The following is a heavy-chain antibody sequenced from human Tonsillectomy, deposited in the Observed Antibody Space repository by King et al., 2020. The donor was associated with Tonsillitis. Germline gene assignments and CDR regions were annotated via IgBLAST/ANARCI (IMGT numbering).Heavy chain of an antibody. J-gene: IGHJ5*02. V-gene: IGHV3-30*01. CDR2: ISYDGSKR. CDR1: GFTFSRYA. CDR3: AREYYCDSSSGSGGA. D-gene: IGHD3-22*01. Sequence: VQLVESGGGVVQPGRSLRLSCAASGFTFSRYAMHWVRQAPGKGLEWVSFISYDGSKRYIADSVKGRFTISRDNSKNTVYLQMNSLRAEDTSVYYCAREYYCDSSSGSGGAWGQGTLVTV.